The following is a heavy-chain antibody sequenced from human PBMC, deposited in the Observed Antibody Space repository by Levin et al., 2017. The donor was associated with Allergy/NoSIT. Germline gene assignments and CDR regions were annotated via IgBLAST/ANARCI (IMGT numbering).Heavy chain of an antibody. CDR1: GFTFKTYA. D-gene: IGHD4-17*01. V-gene: IGHV3-23*01. Sequence: GESLKISCAASGFTFKTYAMSWVRQAPGKGLEWVSGVSGSGGSTYYADSVKGRFTISRDNSKNTLYLQMNSLRAEDTAVYYCAKDWGDYGTEYFDYWGQGTLVTVSS. CDR3: AKDWGDYGTEYFDY. J-gene: IGHJ4*02. CDR2: VSGSGGST.